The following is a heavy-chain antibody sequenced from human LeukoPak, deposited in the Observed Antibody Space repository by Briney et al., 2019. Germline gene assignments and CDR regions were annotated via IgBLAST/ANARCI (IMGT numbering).Heavy chain of an antibody. J-gene: IGHJ5*02. CDR3: AYDILTGYYEGENWFDP. D-gene: IGHD3-9*01. V-gene: IGHV1-58*02. CDR1: GFTFTSSA. Sequence: GTSVKVSCKASGFTFTSSAMQWVRQARGQRLEWIGWIVVGSGNTNYAQKFQERDTITRDMSTSTAYMELSSLGSEDTAVYYCAYDILTGYYEGENWFDPWGQGTLVTVSS. CDR2: IVVGSGNT.